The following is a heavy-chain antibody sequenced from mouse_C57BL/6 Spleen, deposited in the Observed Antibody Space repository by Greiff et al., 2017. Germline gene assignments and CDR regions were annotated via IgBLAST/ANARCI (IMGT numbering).Heavy chain of an antibody. CDR3: ASGGSSSSWFAY. D-gene: IGHD1-1*01. J-gene: IGHJ3*01. CDR2: IYPGDGDT. CDR1: GYAFSSSW. V-gene: IGHV1-82*01. Sequence: VQLVESGPELVKPGASVKISCQASGYAFSSSWMNWVKQRPGKGLEWFGRIYPGDGDTNYNGKFEGKATLTADKSYSTAYMQLSSLTSEDSAVYFCASGGSSSSWFAYWGQGTLVTVSA.